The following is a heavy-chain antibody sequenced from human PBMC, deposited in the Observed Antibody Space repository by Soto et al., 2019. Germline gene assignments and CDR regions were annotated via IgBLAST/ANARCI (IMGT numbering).Heavy chain of an antibody. CDR1: GYTVISYP. CDR2: ISPMFGTA. V-gene: IGHV1-69*06. CDR3: AKGTNTNTTMVATFDF. Sequence: SVKVSCKASGYTVISYPIIWVRQAPGQGLEWMGRISPMFGTANYAQKFQGRVTITADKSTTTAYMELSSLRSEDTAVYYCAKGTNTNTTMVATFDFWGQGTLVTVSS. D-gene: IGHD5-12*01. J-gene: IGHJ4*01.